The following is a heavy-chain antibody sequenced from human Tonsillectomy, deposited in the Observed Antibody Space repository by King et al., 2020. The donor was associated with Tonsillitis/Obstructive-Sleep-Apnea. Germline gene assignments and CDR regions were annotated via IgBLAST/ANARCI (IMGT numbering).Heavy chain of an antibody. CDR1: GGSISSYY. J-gene: IGHJ6*04. D-gene: IGHD2-2*01. CDR3: ARDHCTSTSCSPGV. Sequence: MQLQESGPGLVKPSETLSLTCTVSGGSISSYYWSWFRQPPGKGLEWIGYIYYSGSTNYNPSLKSRVTISGDTSKNQFSLKLSSVTAADTAVYYCARDHCTSTSCSPGVWGKGTTVTVSS. V-gene: IGHV4-59*01. CDR2: IYYSGST.